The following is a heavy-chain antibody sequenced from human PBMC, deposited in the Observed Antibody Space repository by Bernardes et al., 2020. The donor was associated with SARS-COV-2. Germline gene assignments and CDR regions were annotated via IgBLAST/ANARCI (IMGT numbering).Heavy chain of an antibody. CDR3: ATGRFGEAPFHH. V-gene: IGHV4-34*01. CDR2: INHSGRT. D-gene: IGHD3-10*01. Sequence: SETLSLTCAFKGGSFSSYFWSWIRQSPGKGLQWIWEINHSGRTKYNPSLKSRVTLSVDTSKKEFSVNLKSLTAADTAIYYCATGRFGEAPFHHWGPGTQVTVSS. CDR1: GGSFSSYF. J-gene: IGHJ1*01.